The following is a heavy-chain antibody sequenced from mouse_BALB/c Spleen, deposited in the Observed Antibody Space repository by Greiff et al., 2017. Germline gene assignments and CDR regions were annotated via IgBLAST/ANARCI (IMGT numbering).Heavy chain of an antibody. CDR2: INPYNGDT. J-gene: IGHJ4*01. Sequence: EVKLMESGPELVKPGASVKISCKASGYSFTGYFMNWVMQSHGKSLEWIGRINPYNGDTFYNQKFKGKATLTVDKSSSTAHMELRSLASEDSAVYYCARGDEKDYAMDYWGQGTSVTVSS. CDR3: ARGDEKDYAMDY. CDR1: GYSFTGYF. V-gene: IGHV1-20*02.